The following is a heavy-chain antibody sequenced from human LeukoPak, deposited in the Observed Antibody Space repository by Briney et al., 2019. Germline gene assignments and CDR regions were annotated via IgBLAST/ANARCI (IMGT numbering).Heavy chain of an antibody. Sequence: GASVKVSCKASGGTFSSYAISWVRQAPGQGLEWMGGIIPIFGTANYAQKFQGRVTITADESTSTAYMELSSLRSEDTAVYYCARVARSGWYPDFDYWGQGTLVTVSS. V-gene: IGHV1-69*13. D-gene: IGHD6-19*01. CDR2: IIPIFGTA. CDR3: ARVARSGWYPDFDY. CDR1: GGTFSSYA. J-gene: IGHJ4*02.